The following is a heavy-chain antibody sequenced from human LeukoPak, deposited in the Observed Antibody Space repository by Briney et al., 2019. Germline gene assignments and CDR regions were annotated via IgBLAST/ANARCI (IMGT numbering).Heavy chain of an antibody. V-gene: IGHV4-30-4*01. J-gene: IGHJ3*02. D-gene: IGHD3-22*01. Sequence: SQTLSLTCTVSGGSISSGDYYWSWIRQPPGKGLEWIGYICYSGSTYYNPSLKSRVTISVDTSKNQFSLKLSSVTAADTAVYYCARGEDSSGYYSHDAFDIWGQGTMVTVSS. CDR1: GGSISSGDYY. CDR2: ICYSGST. CDR3: ARGEDSSGYYSHDAFDI.